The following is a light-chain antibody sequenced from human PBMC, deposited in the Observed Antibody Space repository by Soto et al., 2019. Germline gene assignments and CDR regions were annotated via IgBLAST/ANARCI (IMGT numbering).Light chain of an antibody. CDR3: QQYNSFST. Sequence: DIQMTQSPSTLSASVGDRVASTCRASQSINSFLAWYQQKPGKAPNLLLSDASSLESGVPSRFSGSGSGTEFTLTITSLQPEDFATYYCQQYNSFSTFGQGTKVDIK. J-gene: IGKJ2*01. CDR1: QSINSF. V-gene: IGKV1-5*01. CDR2: DAS.